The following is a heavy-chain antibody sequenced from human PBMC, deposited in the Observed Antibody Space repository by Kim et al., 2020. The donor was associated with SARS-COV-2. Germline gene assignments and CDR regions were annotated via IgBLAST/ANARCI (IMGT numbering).Heavy chain of an antibody. D-gene: IGHD3-16*01. V-gene: IGHV4-31*03. J-gene: IGHJ5*02. CDR1: SGSISSGGYY. Sequence: SETLSLTCTVSSGSISSGGYYWSWIRQHPGKGLEWIGYIYYSGSTYYNPSLKSRVTISVDTSKNQFSLKLSSVTAADTAVYYCAREGGDYVWEMRSDPWGQGTLVTVSS. CDR2: IYYSGST. CDR3: AREGGDYVWEMRSDP.